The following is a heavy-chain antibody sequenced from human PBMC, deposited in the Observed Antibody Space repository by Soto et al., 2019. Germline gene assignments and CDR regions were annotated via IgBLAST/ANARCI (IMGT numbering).Heavy chain of an antibody. Sequence: SETLSLTCAVSGASMTSSHWWSWVRQPPGKGLEWIGEIYHTGSANYKPSLESRVTISVDKSKNRFSLILTSVAAADTATYYCARRTTGSGWYPMFDTWGQGALVTVS. CDR3: ARRTTGSGWYPMFDT. V-gene: IGHV4-4*02. J-gene: IGHJ5*02. D-gene: IGHD6-19*01. CDR2: IYHTGSA. CDR1: GASMTSSHW.